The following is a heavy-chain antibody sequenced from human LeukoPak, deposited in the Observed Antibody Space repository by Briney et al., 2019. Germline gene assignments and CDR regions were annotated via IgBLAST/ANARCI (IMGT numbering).Heavy chain of an antibody. V-gene: IGHV4-59*01. CDR2: IYYSGST. CDR3: ARGGWYFDY. Sequence: SETLSLTCTVSGGSISSYYWSWIRQPPGKGLEWTGYIYYSGSTNYNPSLKSRVTISVDTSKNQFSLKLSSVIAADTAVYYCARGGWYFDYWGQGTLVTVSS. CDR1: GGSISSYY. J-gene: IGHJ4*02. D-gene: IGHD6-19*01.